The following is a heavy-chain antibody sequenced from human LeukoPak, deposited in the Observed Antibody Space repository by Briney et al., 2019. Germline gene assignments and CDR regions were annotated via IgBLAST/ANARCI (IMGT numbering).Heavy chain of an antibody. CDR3: ASERVVGAIDDDY. D-gene: IGHD1-26*01. Sequence: GASVKVSCKASGYTFTGYYMHWVRQAPGQGLEWMGRINPNSGGTNYAQKFQGRVTMTRDTSISTAYMELSRLRSDDTAVYYCASERVVGAIDDDYWGQGTLVTVSS. V-gene: IGHV1-2*06. CDR2: INPNSGGT. J-gene: IGHJ4*02. CDR1: GYTFTGYY.